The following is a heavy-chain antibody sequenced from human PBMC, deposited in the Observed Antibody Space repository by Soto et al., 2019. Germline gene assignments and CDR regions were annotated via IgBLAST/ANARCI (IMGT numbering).Heavy chain of an antibody. V-gene: IGHV3-9*01. J-gene: IGHJ4*02. CDR3: XXXXXXXXXXXXXX. Sequence: EVQLVESGGGLVQPGRSLRLSCAASGFTFDDYAMHWVRQAPGKGLEWVSGISWNSGSIGYADSVKGRFTISRDNAKNSLYLQMNSLRAEXXXXXXXXXXXXXXXXXXXXXXGQGTLVTVSS. CDR1: GFTFDDYA. CDR2: ISWNSGSI.